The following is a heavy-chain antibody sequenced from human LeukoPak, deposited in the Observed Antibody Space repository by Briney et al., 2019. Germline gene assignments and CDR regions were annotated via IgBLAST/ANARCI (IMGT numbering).Heavy chain of an antibody. Sequence: GASVKVSCKVSGYTLTELSMHWVQQAPGKGLEWMGGFDPEDGETIYAQKFQGRVTMTEDTSTDTAYMELSSLRSEDTAVYYCVITMAPLDYYFDYWGQGTLVTVSS. D-gene: IGHD3-10*01. J-gene: IGHJ4*02. CDR1: GYTLTELS. CDR3: VITMAPLDYYFDY. CDR2: FDPEDGET. V-gene: IGHV1-24*01.